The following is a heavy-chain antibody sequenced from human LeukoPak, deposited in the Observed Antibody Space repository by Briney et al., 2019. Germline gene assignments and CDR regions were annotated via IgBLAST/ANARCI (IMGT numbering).Heavy chain of an antibody. V-gene: IGHV4-38-2*02. D-gene: IGHD2-15*01. CDR2: IYHSGST. Sequence: SETLSLTCAVSGYSISSGYYWGWIRQPPGKGLEWIGSIYHSGSTYYNPSLKSRVTISVDTSKNQFPLKLSSVTAADTAVYYCARDGESCSGGSCLGYWGQGTLVTVSS. J-gene: IGHJ4*02. CDR3: ARDGESCSGGSCLGY. CDR1: GYSISSGYY.